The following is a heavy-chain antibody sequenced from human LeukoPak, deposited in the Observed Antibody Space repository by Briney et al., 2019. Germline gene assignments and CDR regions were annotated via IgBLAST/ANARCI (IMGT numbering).Heavy chain of an antibody. D-gene: IGHD2-2*02. Sequence: SETPSLTCAVYGGSFSGYYWSWIRQPPGKGLEWIGEINHSGSTNYNPSLKSRVTISVDTSKNQFSLKLSSVTAADTAVYYCARGLPDSCYNYWGQGTLVTVSS. CDR2: INHSGST. CDR3: ARGLPDSCYNY. V-gene: IGHV4-34*01. CDR1: GGSFSGYY. J-gene: IGHJ4*02.